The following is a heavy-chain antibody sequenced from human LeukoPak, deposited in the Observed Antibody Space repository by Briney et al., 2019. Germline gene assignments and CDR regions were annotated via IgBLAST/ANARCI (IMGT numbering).Heavy chain of an antibody. V-gene: IGHV1-46*01. CDR2: INPSGGST. J-gene: IGHJ4*02. Sequence: GASVKVSCKASGYTLTSYYMHWVRQAPGQGLEWMGIINPSGGSTSYAQKFQGRVTMTRDTSTSTVYMELSSLRSEDTAVYYCARSLWFGELLRALLGYWGQGTLVTVSS. D-gene: IGHD3-10*01. CDR3: ARSLWFGELLRALLGY. CDR1: GYTLTSYY.